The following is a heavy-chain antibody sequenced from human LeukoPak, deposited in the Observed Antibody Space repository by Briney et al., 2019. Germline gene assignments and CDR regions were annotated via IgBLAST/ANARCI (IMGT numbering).Heavy chain of an antibody. V-gene: IGHV3-74*01. J-gene: IGHJ4*02. CDR3: ARGLSYYYGSGSYYNLFDY. CDR2: INSDGSST. D-gene: IGHD3-10*01. CDR1: GFTFSSYW. Sequence: PGGSLRLSCAASGFTFSSYWMHWVRQAPGKGLVWVSRINSDGSSTSYADSVKGRFTISRDNAKNSLYLQMNSLRAEDTSVYYCARGLSYYYGSGSYYNLFDYWGQGTLVTVSS.